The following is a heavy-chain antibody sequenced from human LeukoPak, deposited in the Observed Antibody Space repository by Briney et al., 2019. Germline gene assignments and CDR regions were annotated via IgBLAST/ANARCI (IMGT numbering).Heavy chain of an antibody. CDR3: AKRIGGVNSFDH. CDR2: ISGSSDTT. Sequence: GGSLRLSCAGSGFTFSSYAMSWVRQAPGKGLEWVSVISGSSDTTYCADSVKGRFIISRDNSKNTLYLQMNSLRAEDTAVYYCAKRIGGVNSFDHWGQGTLVTVSS. CDR1: GFTFSSYA. V-gene: IGHV3-23*01. J-gene: IGHJ4*02. D-gene: IGHD3-16*01.